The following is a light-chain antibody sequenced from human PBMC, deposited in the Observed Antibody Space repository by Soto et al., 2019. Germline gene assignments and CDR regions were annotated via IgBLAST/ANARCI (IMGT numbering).Light chain of an antibody. V-gene: IGKV3-11*01. J-gene: IGKJ3*01. CDR1: QSVSSY. CDR2: DAS. CDR3: QQRSNWPPFT. Sequence: EIVLTHSPATLSLSPGERATLSCRASQSVSSYLAWYQQKPGQAPRLLIYDASNRATGIPARFSGSGSGTDFTLTISSLEPEDFAVYYCQQRSNWPPFTFGPGTKVDNK.